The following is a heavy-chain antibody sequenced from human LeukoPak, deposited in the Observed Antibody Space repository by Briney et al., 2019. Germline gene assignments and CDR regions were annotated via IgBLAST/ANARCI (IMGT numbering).Heavy chain of an antibody. V-gene: IGHV4-61*02. J-gene: IGHJ5*02. Sequence: SETLSLTCTVSGGSISSGSYYWSWIRQPAGKGLERIGRIYTSGSTNYNPSLKSRVTISVDTSKNQFSLKLSSVTAADTAVYYCARDLYYYGSGSGFDPWGQGTLVTVSS. CDR1: GGSISSGSYY. D-gene: IGHD3-10*01. CDR3: ARDLYYYGSGSGFDP. CDR2: IYTSGST.